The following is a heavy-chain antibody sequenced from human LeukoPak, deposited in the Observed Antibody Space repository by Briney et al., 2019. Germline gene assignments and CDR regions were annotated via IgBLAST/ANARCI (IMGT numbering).Heavy chain of an antibody. J-gene: IGHJ4*02. V-gene: IGHV3-23*01. Sequence: GGSLRLSCVVSGFTFSNYAMNWVRQVPGKGLEWVSAISGGGDSTYYADYVKGRFTISRDNSKNTLYLQMDSLRAEDTAVYYCVKGLSSYGYSLFDYWGQGTLVTVSS. D-gene: IGHD3-16*01. CDR3: VKGLSSYGYSLFDY. CDR1: GFTFSNYA. CDR2: ISGGGDST.